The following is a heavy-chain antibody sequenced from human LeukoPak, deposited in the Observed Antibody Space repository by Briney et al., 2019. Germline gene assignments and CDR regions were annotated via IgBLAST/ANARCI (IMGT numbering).Heavy chain of an antibody. CDR3: ARVENSYGPKFEY. D-gene: IGHD5-18*01. Sequence: KASETLSLTCTASGGSISSDSYHWGWVRQPPGQGLEWIGSVYYTGDTYYNPSLKSRVTVSVTTSKNQFSLKMSSVTAADAAVYYCARVENSYGPKFEYWGQGIRVIVSS. CDR2: VYYTGDT. CDR1: GGSISSDSYH. J-gene: IGHJ4*02. V-gene: IGHV4-39*07.